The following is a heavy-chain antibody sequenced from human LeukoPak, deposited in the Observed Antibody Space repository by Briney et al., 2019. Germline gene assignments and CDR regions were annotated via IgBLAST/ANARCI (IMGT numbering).Heavy chain of an antibody. Sequence: PSETLSLTCTVSGVSISSYYWSWIRQPAGKGLEWIGRIYTSGSTNYNPSLKSRVTISVEMSKNQFSLKLRSVTAEDTAVYYCARVTGYMIEDYFDYWGQGTLVTVSS. CDR2: IYTSGST. D-gene: IGHD3-22*01. CDR1: GVSISSYY. J-gene: IGHJ4*02. V-gene: IGHV4-4*07. CDR3: ARVTGYMIEDYFDY.